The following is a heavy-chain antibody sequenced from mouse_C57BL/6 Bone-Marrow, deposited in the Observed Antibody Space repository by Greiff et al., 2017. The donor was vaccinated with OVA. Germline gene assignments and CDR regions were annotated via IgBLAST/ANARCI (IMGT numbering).Heavy chain of an antibody. CDR1: GFTFSSYA. D-gene: IGHD1-1*01. J-gene: IGHJ4*01. Sequence: EVQRVESGGGLVKPGGSLKLSCAASGFTFSSYAMSWVRQTPEKRLEWVATISDGGSYTYYPDNVKGRFTISRDNAKNNLYLQMSHLKSEDTAMYYGARDGGGSSYHYAMDYWGQGTSVTVSS. CDR2: ISDGGSYT. V-gene: IGHV5-4*01. CDR3: ARDGGGSSYHYAMDY.